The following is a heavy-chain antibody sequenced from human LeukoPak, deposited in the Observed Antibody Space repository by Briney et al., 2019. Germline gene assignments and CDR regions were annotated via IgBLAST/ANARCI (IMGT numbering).Heavy chain of an antibody. J-gene: IGHJ5*02. Sequence: PSETLSLTCTVSGGSISSTNYYWGWIRQPPGKGLEWIGSIYNSGSTYYNPSLKSRVIVSLDTSKNQFSLKLSSVTAADTAVYYCAREGLNMVRGVIPKEAWGWFDPWGQGTLVTVSS. CDR3: AREGLNMVRGVIPKEAWGWFDP. V-gene: IGHV4-39*07. CDR1: GGSISSTNYY. CDR2: IYNSGST. D-gene: IGHD3-10*01.